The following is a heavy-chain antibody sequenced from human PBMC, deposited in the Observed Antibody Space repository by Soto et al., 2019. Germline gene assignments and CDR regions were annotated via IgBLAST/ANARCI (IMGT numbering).Heavy chain of an antibody. CDR3: ARELMPAAGSGDFYAMDV. V-gene: IGHV3-30*04. Sequence: GSLRLAGAASWFTVSSYTMHWVRQAPGKGLEWVAVITYNGNEYYTDSVRGRFTISRDSSRTTVYLQMNSLRPGDTALYYCARELMPAAGSGDFYAMDVWGQGTTVTVP. J-gene: IGHJ6*02. CDR1: WFTVSSYT. D-gene: IGHD6-13*01. CDR2: ITYNGNE.